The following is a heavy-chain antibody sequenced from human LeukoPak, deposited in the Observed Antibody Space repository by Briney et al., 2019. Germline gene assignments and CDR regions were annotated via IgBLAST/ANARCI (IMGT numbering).Heavy chain of an antibody. Sequence: GGSLRLSCAASGFTFSSYAMSWVRQAPGKGLEWVSAISGSGGSTYYADSVKGRFTISRDNSKNTLYLQMNSLRAEDTAVYYCARPITMIVVVIFGYWGQGTLVTVSS. V-gene: IGHV3-23*01. CDR3: ARPITMIVVVIFGY. D-gene: IGHD3-22*01. J-gene: IGHJ4*02. CDR2: ISGSGGST. CDR1: GFTFSSYA.